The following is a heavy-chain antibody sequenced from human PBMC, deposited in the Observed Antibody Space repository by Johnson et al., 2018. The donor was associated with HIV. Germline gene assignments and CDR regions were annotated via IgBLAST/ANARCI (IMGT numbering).Heavy chain of an antibody. CDR3: ARDKDSSGYYHRPDDAFEI. CDR2: IKQDGSEK. D-gene: IGHD3-22*01. CDR1: GFTFSSYW. Sequence: MLLVESGGGLVQPGGSLRLSCAASGFTFSSYWMSWVRQAPGKGLEWVANIKQDGSEKHYVDSVKGRFIISRDNAKNSLYLQMNSLRAEDTAVYYCARDKDSSGYYHRPDDAFEIWGQGTMVTVSS. V-gene: IGHV3-7*01. J-gene: IGHJ3*02.